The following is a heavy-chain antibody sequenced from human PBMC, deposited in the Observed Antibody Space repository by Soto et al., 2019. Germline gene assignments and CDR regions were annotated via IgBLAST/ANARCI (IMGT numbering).Heavy chain of an antibody. V-gene: IGHV4-61*01. D-gene: IGHD3-9*01. CDR2: IYYSGST. CDR3: ARDLARLGVLTGPYYYYGMDV. CDR1: GGSVSSGSYY. Sequence: SETLSLTCTVSGGSVSSGSYYWSWIRQPPGKGLEWIGYIYYSGSTNYNPSLKSRVTISVDTSKNQFSLKLSSVTAADTAVYYCARDLARLGVLTGPYYYYGMDVWGQGTTVTVSS. J-gene: IGHJ6*02.